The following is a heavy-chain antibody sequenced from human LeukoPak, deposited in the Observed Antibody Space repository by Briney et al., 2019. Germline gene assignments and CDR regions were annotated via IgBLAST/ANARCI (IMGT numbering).Heavy chain of an antibody. CDR1: GFTFSSYA. Sequence: GASLRLSCAASGFTFSSYAMSWVRQAPGKGLEWVSGITGTGGSTYYADSVKGRFTISRDNSKNTLYLQVNSLRAEDTAVYYCARVRGSALLSFLDDYWGQGTLVTVSS. V-gene: IGHV3-23*01. D-gene: IGHD3-3*02. CDR2: ITGTGGST. CDR3: ARVRGSALLSFLDDY. J-gene: IGHJ4*02.